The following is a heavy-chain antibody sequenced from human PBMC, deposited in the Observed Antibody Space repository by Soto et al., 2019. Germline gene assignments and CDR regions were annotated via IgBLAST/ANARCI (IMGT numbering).Heavy chain of an antibody. D-gene: IGHD6-13*01. CDR1: GFTFSSYS. CDR3: ARDPGLIAAAGPSFDY. V-gene: IGHV3-21*01. J-gene: IGHJ4*02. CDR2: ISSSSSYI. Sequence: EVQLVESGGGLVKPGGSLRLSCAASGFTFSSYSMNWVRQAPGKGLEWVSSISSSSSYIYYADSVKGRFTISRDNAKNSLYLQMNSLRAEDTAVYYCARDPGLIAAAGPSFDYWGQVTLVTVSS.